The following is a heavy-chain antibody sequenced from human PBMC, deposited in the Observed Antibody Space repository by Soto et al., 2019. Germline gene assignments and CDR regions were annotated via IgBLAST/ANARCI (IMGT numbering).Heavy chain of an antibody. CDR1: GFTFSSYS. Sequence: EVQLVESGGGLVKPGGSLRLSCAASGFTFSSYSMNWVRQAPGKGLEWVSSISSSSSYIYYADSVKGRFTISRDNAKNSLYLQMNSLRAEDTAVYYCAREGGYCSSTSCFNWYFDLWCRGTLVTVSS. V-gene: IGHV3-21*01. D-gene: IGHD2-2*01. CDR3: AREGGYCSSTSCFNWYFDL. J-gene: IGHJ2*01. CDR2: ISSSSSYI.